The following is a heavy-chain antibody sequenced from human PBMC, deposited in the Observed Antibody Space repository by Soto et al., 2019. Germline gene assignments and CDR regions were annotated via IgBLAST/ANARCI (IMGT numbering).Heavy chain of an antibody. J-gene: IGHJ4*02. V-gene: IGHV3-23*01. CDR2: TSGSGGNP. D-gene: IGHD3-22*01. Sequence: EVQLLESGGGLVQPGGSLRLSCAASGFTFANYAMSWVRQAPGKGLEWVSATSGSGGNPYYADSVKGRFTISRDNSKNTPYLQMNSLRSEDTAVFYCARATYHYDSTTYFRVYFDSWGQGALVTVSS. CDR1: GFTFANYA. CDR3: ARATYHYDSTTYFRVYFDS.